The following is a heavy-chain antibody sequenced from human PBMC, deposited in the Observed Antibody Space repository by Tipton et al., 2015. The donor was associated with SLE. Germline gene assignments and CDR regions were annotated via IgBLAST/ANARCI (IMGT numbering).Heavy chain of an antibody. CDR3: ARAAGDFGDYLDY. Sequence: TLSLTCTVSGGSISSSSYYWGWIRQPPGKGLEWIGSIYYSGSTYYNPSLKSRVTISVDTSKNQFSLNLKSVTAGDTAIYYCARAAGDFGDYLDYWGQGTLVTVSS. CDR2: IYYSGST. CDR1: GGSISSSSYY. J-gene: IGHJ4*02. V-gene: IGHV4-39*07. D-gene: IGHD3-10*01.